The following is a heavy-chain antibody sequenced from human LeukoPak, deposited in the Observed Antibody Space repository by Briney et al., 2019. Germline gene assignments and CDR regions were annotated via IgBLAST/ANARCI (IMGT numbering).Heavy chain of an antibody. CDR3: AKGYLRYCSGTSCHSDAFDI. D-gene: IGHD2-2*01. CDR2: IRYDGSNK. Sequence: PGGSLRLSCAASGFTFSSYGMHRVRQAPAKGLEWVEFIRYDGSNKYYADSVKGRFTISRDHPKNTLYLQINILRAEDTALYDCAKGYLRYCSGTSCHSDAFDIWGEGTMVTVSS. J-gene: IGHJ3*02. V-gene: IGHV3-30*02. CDR1: GFTFSSYG.